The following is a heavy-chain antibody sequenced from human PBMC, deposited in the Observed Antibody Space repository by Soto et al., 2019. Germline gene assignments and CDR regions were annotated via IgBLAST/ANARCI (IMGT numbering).Heavy chain of an antibody. D-gene: IGHD4-17*01. CDR1: GGSISSSSYY. CDR3: ARSMTTVVTLDY. J-gene: IGHJ4*02. CDR2: IYYSGST. V-gene: IGHV4-39*01. Sequence: PSETPSLTCTVSGGSISSSSYYWGWIRQPPGKGLEWVGSIYYSGSTYYNPSLKSRVTISVDTSKNQFSLKLSSVTAADTAVYYCARSMTTVVTLDYWGQGTLVTVSS.